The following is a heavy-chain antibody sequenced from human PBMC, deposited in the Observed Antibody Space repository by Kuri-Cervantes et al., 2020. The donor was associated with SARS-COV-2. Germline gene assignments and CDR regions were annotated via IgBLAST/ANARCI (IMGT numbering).Heavy chain of an antibody. CDR3: AKDYSNRGWYPYYDYSYGLDV. Sequence: GGSLRLSCVASGFTFSTSAMHWVRQPPGKGLEWVALISHDGSSEYYRDSVKGRFTVSRDNSKESLFLRVDSLEPEDTAVYYCAKDYSNRGWYPYYDYSYGLDVWGQGTTVTVSS. D-gene: IGHD6-19*01. V-gene: IGHV3-30*10. CDR2: ISHDGSSE. CDR1: GFTFSTSA. J-gene: IGHJ6*02.